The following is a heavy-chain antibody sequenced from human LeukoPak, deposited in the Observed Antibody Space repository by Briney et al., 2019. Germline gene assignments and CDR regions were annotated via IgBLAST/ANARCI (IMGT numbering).Heavy chain of an antibody. J-gene: IGHJ4*02. V-gene: IGHV3-49*04. Sequence: GGSLRLSCTVSGFTFGDYTMSWVRQAPGKGLEWGGFIRSKAYGGTTEYAASVTGRFTISRDDSKSIAYLQMNSLKTEDTAVYYCTANMTTVTPFDYWGQGTLVTVSS. CDR3: TANMTTVTPFDY. D-gene: IGHD4-17*01. CDR2: IRSKAYGGTT. CDR1: GFTFGDYT.